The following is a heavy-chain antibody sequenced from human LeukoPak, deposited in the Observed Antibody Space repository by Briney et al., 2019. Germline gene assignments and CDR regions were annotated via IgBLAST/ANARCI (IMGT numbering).Heavy chain of an antibody. V-gene: IGHV3-23*01. CDR2: ISGSGGST. CDR1: GFTFSSYA. Sequence: GGSLRLSCAASGFTFSSYAMSWVRQAPGKGLEWVSAISGSGGSTYYADSVKGRFTISRDNSKNTLYLQMNSLRAEDTAVYYYAKESSGYDFWSGYTFDYWGQGTLVTVSS. D-gene: IGHD3-3*01. J-gene: IGHJ4*02. CDR3: AKESSGYDFWSGYTFDY.